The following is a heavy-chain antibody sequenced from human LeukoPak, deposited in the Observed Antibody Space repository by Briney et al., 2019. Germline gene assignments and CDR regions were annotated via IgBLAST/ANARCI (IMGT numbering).Heavy chain of an antibody. Sequence: GGSLRLSRAASGFTFSSYSMNWVRQAPGKGLEWVSSISSSSSYIYYADSVKGRFTISRDNAKNSLYLQMNSLRAEDTAVYYCARGGYSGYCFDYWGQGTLVTVSS. J-gene: IGHJ4*02. D-gene: IGHD5-12*01. V-gene: IGHV3-21*01. CDR3: ARGGYSGYCFDY. CDR2: ISSSSSYI. CDR1: GFTFSSYS.